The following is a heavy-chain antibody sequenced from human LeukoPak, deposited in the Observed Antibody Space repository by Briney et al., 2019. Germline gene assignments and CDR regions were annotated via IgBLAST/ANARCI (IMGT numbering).Heavy chain of an antibody. CDR1: RFTFSNYG. V-gene: IGHV3-48*01. CDR3: ARADFDY. CDR2: INSRSSTI. J-gene: IGHJ4*02. Sequence: PGGSLRLSCAASRFTFSNYGVNWVRQAPGKGLEWVSYINSRSSTIYYADSVRGRFTISRDNSKNTLYLQMNSLRAEDTAVYYCARADFDYWGQGTLVTVSS.